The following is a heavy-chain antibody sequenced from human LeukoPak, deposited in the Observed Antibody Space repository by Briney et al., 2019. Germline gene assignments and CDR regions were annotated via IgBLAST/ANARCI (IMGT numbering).Heavy chain of an antibody. D-gene: IGHD6-13*01. CDR1: GGSISSYY. Sequence: SETLSLTCTVSGGSISSYYWSWIRQPPGKGLEWIGYIYYSGSTNYNPSLKSRVTISVDTSKNQFSLKLSSVTAADTAVYYCASTTKKGISDAFDIWGQGTMVTVSS. CDR2: IYYSGST. CDR3: ASTTKKGISDAFDI. V-gene: IGHV4-59*01. J-gene: IGHJ3*02.